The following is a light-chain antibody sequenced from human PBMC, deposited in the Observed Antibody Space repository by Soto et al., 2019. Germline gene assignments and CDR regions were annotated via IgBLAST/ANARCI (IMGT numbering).Light chain of an antibody. Sequence: EVVLTQSPGTLSLSPGERASLSCRASQSVSNNYLAWYQQKPGQSPTLLIFGSTDRATGIPDRFSGSVSGTDFTLTISRLEPEDFAVYYCQQYGSSPPYTFGQGTKLEIK. CDR2: GST. CDR3: QQYGSSPPYT. CDR1: QSVSNNY. J-gene: IGKJ2*01. V-gene: IGKV3-20*01.